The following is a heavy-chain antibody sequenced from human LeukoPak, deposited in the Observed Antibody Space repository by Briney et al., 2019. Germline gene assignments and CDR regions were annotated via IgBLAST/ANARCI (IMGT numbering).Heavy chain of an antibody. CDR3: AREYYYGSGSYSHDAFDI. Sequence: SETLSLTCTVSGGSISSYYWSWIRQPPGKGLEWIGYIYYCGSINYNPSLKSRVTISVDTSKNQFSLKLSSVTAADTAVYYCAREYYYGSGSYSHDAFDIWGQGTMVTVSS. CDR2: IYYCGSI. CDR1: GGSISSYY. V-gene: IGHV4-59*01. J-gene: IGHJ3*02. D-gene: IGHD3-10*01.